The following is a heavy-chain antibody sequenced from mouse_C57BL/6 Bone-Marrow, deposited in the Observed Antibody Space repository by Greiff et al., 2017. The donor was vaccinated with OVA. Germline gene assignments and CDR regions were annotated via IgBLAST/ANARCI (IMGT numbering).Heavy chain of an antibody. Sequence: EVQLQQSGPGLVKPSQTVFLTCTVTGISITTGNYRWSWIRQFPGNKLEWIGYIYYSGTITYNPSLTSRTTITRDTPKNQFFLEMNSLTAEDTATYYCARYGSSYWWYFDVWGTGTTVTVSS. CDR1: GISITTGNYR. D-gene: IGHD1-1*01. J-gene: IGHJ1*03. CDR3: ARYGSSYWWYFDV. V-gene: IGHV3-5*01. CDR2: IYYSGTI.